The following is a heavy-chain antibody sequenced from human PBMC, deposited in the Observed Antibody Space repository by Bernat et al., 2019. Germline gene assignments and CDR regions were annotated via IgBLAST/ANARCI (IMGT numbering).Heavy chain of an antibody. CDR1: GFTFSSYW. CDR2: IKQDGSEK. Sequence: EVQLVESGGGLVQPGGSLRLSCAASGFTFSSYWMSWVRQAPGKGLEWVANIKQDGSEKYYVDSVKGRFTISRDNAKNSLYLQMNSLRAEDTAVYYCAGDGGYDYVWGSYRWGGKIDYWGQGTLVTVSS. V-gene: IGHV3-7*01. CDR3: AGDGGYDYVWGSYRWGGKIDY. D-gene: IGHD3-16*02. J-gene: IGHJ4*02.